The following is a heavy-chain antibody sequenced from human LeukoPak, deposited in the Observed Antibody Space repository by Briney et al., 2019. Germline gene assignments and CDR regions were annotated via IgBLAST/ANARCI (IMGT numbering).Heavy chain of an antibody. Sequence: ASVKVSCKASGYTFTSYAMHWVRQAPGQRLEWMGWINACNGNTKYSQKFQGRVTITRDTSASTAYMELSSLRSEDTAVYYCAREHEQLVPLRLYYYYGMDVWGQGTTVTVSS. CDR3: AREHEQLVPLRLYYYYGMDV. CDR2: INACNGNT. D-gene: IGHD6-13*01. J-gene: IGHJ6*02. CDR1: GYTFTSYA. V-gene: IGHV1-3*01.